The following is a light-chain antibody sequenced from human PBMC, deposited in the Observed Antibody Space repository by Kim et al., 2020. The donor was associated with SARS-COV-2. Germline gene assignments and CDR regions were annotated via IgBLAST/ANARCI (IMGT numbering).Light chain of an antibody. CDR2: YDS. V-gene: IGLV3-21*04. Sequence: SYELTQPPSVSVAPGKTARITCGGTSIGSKSVYWYQQKPGQAPVLVISYDSVRPSGIPERFSGSNSGNTATVTISRVEAGDEADYYCQVWDSSDDHRVVFGGGTQLTV. CDR3: QVWDSSDDHRVV. CDR1: SIGSKS. J-gene: IGLJ2*01.